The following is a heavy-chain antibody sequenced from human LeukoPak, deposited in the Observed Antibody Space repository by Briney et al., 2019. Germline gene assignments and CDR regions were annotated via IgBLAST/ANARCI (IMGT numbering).Heavy chain of an antibody. CDR1: VGTFSSYA. J-gene: IGHJ6*02. CDR2: IIPMFGTA. Sequence: ASVKVSCKASVGTFSSYAISRVRQAPGQGLERMGGIIPMFGTANYAQKFQGRVTITADESTSTAYMELSSLRSEDTAVYYCARSVRFGGMDYGMDVWGQGTTVTVSS. CDR3: ARSVRFGGMDYGMDV. D-gene: IGHD3-16*01. V-gene: IGHV1-69*13.